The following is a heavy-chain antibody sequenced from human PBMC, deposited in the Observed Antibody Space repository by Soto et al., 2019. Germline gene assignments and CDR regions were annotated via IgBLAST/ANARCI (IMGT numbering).Heavy chain of an antibody. CDR1: GITSSGYA. D-gene: IGHD3-22*01. CDR2: IIPIFGTA. J-gene: IGHJ6*02. CDR3: ARGNITMIVESSYYYVMDF. V-gene: IGHV1-69*13. Sequence: SVKFYCKASGITSSGYAITSVLQAPGQGLEWMGGIIPIFGTANYAQKFQGRVTITADESTSTAYMELSRLRSEDTAVYYCARGNITMIVESSYYYVMDFWGQGTTVTASS.